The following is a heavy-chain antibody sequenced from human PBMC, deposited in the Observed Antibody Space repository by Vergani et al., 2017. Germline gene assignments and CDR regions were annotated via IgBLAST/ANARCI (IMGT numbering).Heavy chain of an antibody. CDR1: EYSFGNYW. CDR2: IYPADSDT. Sequence: EVELVQSGPEMRKPGESLKISCKGSEYSFGNYWIGWVRQMPGKGLEWMGIIYPADSDTRYSPSFQGQVPISAAKSISTAFLQLDSLKASDTALYYCARHTTYTDSWGQGTLVTVSS. CDR3: ARHTTYTDS. J-gene: IGHJ4*02. V-gene: IGHV5-51*01. D-gene: IGHD1-1*01.